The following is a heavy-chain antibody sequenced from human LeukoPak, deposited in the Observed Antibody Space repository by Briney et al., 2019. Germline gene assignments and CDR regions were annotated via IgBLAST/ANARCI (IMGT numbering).Heavy chain of an antibody. CDR2: ISGSSDST. D-gene: IGHD3-22*01. J-gene: IGHJ4*02. CDR1: GFTFSSYA. Sequence: TGGSLTLSXAASGFTFSSYAMSWVRQAPGKGLEWGSAISGSSDSTYYADAVKGRFTISRDNTKNTLYLQMNSLRAEATDVYYCAKPHTYYDSSLGYWGQGTLVTVSS. V-gene: IGHV3-23*01. CDR3: AKPHTYYDSSLGY.